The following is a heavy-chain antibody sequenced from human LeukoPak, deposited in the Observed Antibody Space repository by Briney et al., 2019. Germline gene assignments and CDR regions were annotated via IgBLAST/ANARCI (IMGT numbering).Heavy chain of an antibody. Sequence: ASVKVSCKASGYTFPNYGITWVRQAPGQGLEWMGWISAYNGHTKYAQNLQGRLTMTTDTSTSTADMELRSLRSDDTAVYYCARDLGYGDYGYWGQGTLVTVSS. V-gene: IGHV1-18*01. CDR3: ARDLGYGDYGY. J-gene: IGHJ4*02. CDR1: GYTFPNYG. D-gene: IGHD4-17*01. CDR2: ISAYNGHT.